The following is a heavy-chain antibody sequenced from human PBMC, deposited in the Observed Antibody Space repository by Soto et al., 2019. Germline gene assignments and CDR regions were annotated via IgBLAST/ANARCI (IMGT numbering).Heavy chain of an antibody. CDR3: ARSVAVPGANIDD. V-gene: IGHV4-59*01. J-gene: IGHJ4*02. CDR2: VYYTGST. Sequence: SETLSLTCSVSGGSISGSYWSWIRQSPGKGLEWLGYVYYTGSTNYSPSLRSRVSISVDTSKNEFSLRLSSVTAADTAVYFCARSVAVPGANIDDWCQGTQVTVSS. D-gene: IGHD6-19*01. CDR1: GGSISGSY.